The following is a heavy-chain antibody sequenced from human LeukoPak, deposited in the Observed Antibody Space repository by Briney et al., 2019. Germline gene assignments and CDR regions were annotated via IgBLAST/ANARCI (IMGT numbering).Heavy chain of an antibody. CDR2: ISYDGSNK. J-gene: IGHJ4*02. D-gene: IGHD6-19*01. CDR3: ARGWGPGYSSGWLDY. CDR1: GFTFSSYA. V-gene: IGHV3-30-3*01. Sequence: GGSLRLSCAASGFTFSSYAMHWVRQAPGKGLEWVAVISYDGSNKYYADSVKGRFTISRDNSKNTLYLQMNSLRAEDTAVYYCARGWGPGYSSGWLDYWGQGTLVTVSS.